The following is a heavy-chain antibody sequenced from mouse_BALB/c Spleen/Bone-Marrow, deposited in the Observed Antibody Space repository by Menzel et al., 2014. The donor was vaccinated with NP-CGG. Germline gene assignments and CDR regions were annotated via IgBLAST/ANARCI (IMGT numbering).Heavy chain of an antibody. Sequence: DVQLQEPGAALVKPGASVKLPCTASGFNIEDTYMHWVKQRPDQGLEWIGRIDPANGNTNYDPKFQGKATITADTSANTACLQLISLTSEDSAVYYCAEIATTAYYVMDYWGQGTSVTVSS. J-gene: IGHJ4*01. D-gene: IGHD1-1*01. CDR3: AEIATTAYYVMDY. CDR2: IDPANGNT. CDR1: GFNIEDTY. V-gene: IGHV14-3*02.